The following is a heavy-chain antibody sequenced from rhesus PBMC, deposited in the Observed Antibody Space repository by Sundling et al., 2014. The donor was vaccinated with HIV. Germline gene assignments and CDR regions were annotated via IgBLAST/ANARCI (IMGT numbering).Heavy chain of an antibody. J-gene: IGHJ6*01. CDR1: GASISSFW. CDR3: ARLHWAYGLDS. CDR2: IYGNSAST. Sequence: QVQLQESGPGLLKPAETLSLTCAVSGASISSFWWSWIRQPPGKGLEWIGNIYGNSASTYYKPSLKSRVTISTDTSKNQFSLKLSSVTAADRAIYYCARLHWAYGLDSWGQGVDVTVSS. V-gene: IGHV4-80*01.